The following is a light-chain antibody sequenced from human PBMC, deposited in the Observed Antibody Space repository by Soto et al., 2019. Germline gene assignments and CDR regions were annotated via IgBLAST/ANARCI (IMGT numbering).Light chain of an antibody. CDR2: KAS. CDR3: QQYNSYPWT. CDR1: QSISSW. V-gene: IGKV1-5*03. J-gene: IGKJ1*01. Sequence: VHMTHSPSTLSASVLYRVTITFRASQSISSWLSWYQQKPGKAPKLLIYKASSLESGVPSRFIGSGSGTEFTLTISSLQPDDFATYYCQQYNSYPWTFGQGTKVDI.